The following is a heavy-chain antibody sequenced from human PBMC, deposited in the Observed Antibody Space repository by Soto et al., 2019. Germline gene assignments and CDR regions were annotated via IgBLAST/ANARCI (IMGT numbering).Heavy chain of an antibody. CDR3: ARTRSSWLYGMDV. V-gene: IGHV5-51*01. CDR1: GYSFTSYW. D-gene: IGHD6-13*01. CDR2: IYPGDSDT. Sequence: GESLKISCKGSGYSFTSYWIGWVRQMPGKGLEWMGIIYPGDSDTRYSPSFQGQVTISADKSINTAYLQWSSLKASDTAMYYCARTRSSWLYGMDVWGQGTTVTVSS. J-gene: IGHJ6*02.